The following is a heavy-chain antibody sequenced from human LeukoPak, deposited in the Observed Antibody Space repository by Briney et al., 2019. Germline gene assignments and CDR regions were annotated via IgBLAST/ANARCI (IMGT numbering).Heavy chain of an antibody. Sequence: SETLSLTCTVSGGSISSSSYYWGWIRQPPGKGLEWIGSIYYSGSTYYNPSLKSRVTISVDTSKNQFSLKLSSVTAADTAVYYCARDSRLGGYSYGYYYYGMDVWGQGTTVTVSS. V-gene: IGHV4-39*02. CDR2: IYYSGST. D-gene: IGHD5-18*01. CDR1: GGSISSSSYY. CDR3: ARDSRLGGYSYGYYYYGMDV. J-gene: IGHJ6*01.